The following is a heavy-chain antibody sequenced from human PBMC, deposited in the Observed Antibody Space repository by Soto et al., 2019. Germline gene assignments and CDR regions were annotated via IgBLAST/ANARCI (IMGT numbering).Heavy chain of an antibody. D-gene: IGHD3-3*01. CDR1: GGSISSYY. J-gene: IGHJ6*02. CDR2: IYYSGST. V-gene: IGHV4-59*01. CDR3: ARGGNHDFWSGYGYYYYGMDV. Sequence: PSETLSLTCTVSGGSISSYYWSWIRQPPGKGLEWIGYIYYSGSTNYNPSLKSRVTISVDTSKNQFSLKLSSVTAADTAVYYCARGGNHDFWSGYGYYYYGMDVWGQGTTVTVSS.